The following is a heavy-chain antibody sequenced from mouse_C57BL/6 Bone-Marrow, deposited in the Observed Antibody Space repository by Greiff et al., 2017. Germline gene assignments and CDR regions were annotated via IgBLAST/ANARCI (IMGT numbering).Heavy chain of an antibody. CDR2: ISDGGSYT. J-gene: IGHJ2*01. D-gene: IGHD1-1*01. CDR1: GFTFSSYA. CDR3: ARDYGSSYGYFDY. Sequence: EVHLVESGGGLVKPGGSLKLSCAASGFTFSSYAMSWVRQTPKKRLGWVATISDGGSYTDYPDNVKGRFTIPRDNAKNNLYLQMSHLKSEDTAMYYCARDYGSSYGYFDYWGQGTTLTVSS. V-gene: IGHV5-4*01.